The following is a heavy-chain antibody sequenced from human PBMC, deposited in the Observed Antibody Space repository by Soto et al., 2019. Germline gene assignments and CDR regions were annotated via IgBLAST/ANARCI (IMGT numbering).Heavy chain of an antibody. V-gene: IGHV1-18*01. CDR1: GYTFTRKG. J-gene: IGHJ4*02. CDR2: INPYNGNT. CDR3: ARGPTSSRVDY. D-gene: IGHD2-2*01. Sequence: QVQLVQSGGEVKKPGASVKVSCKASGYTFTRKGINWVRQAPGQGLEWLGWINPYNGNTKYAQKVQGRVTMTTDTSTSTAYMDLRSLRSDDTAVYYCARGPTSSRVDYWGQGTLVTVSS.